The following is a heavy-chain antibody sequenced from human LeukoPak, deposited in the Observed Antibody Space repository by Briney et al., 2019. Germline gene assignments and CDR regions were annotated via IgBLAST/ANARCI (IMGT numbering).Heavy chain of an antibody. V-gene: IGHV4-59*01. D-gene: IGHD2-15*01. J-gene: IGHJ5*02. Sequence: SETLTLTCTVSGVSISHYYWGWIRQPPGRGLEWIGSLHYTGRNSYNPSLKSRVTISIDISKNQFSLKLTSVTAADTAVYYCARGRGGGGSSNNWFDPWGQGTLVTVSS. CDR2: LHYTGRN. CDR3: ARGRGGGGSSNNWFDP. CDR1: GVSISHYY.